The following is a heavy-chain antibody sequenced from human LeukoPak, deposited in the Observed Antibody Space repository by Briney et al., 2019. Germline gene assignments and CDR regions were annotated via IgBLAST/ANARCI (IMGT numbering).Heavy chain of an antibody. Sequence: GGSLRLSCAASGFTVSSNYMSWVRQAPGKGLEWVSVIYSGASTYYADSVKGRFTISRDNSKNTLYLQMNSLRAEDTAVYYCARVTMVAAASYNWFVPWGQGTLVTVSS. CDR3: ARVTMVAAASYNWFVP. V-gene: IGHV3-66*01. CDR1: GFTVSSNY. J-gene: IGHJ5*02. D-gene: IGHD2-15*01. CDR2: IYSGAST.